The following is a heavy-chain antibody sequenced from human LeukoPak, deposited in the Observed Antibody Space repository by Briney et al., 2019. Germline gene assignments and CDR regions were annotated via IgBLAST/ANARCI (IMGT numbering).Heavy chain of an antibody. CDR1: GFTFSTYA. V-gene: IGHV3-23*01. CDR2: ISTSGDRT. Sequence: PGGSLRLSCAASGFTFSTYAMTWVRQAPGKGLEWVSGISTSGDRTYYADSVKGRFTISRDNSKNTLYLQMNSLRAEHTAEYYCARSAVGTSCCTAVDYWGQGTLVTVSS. CDR3: ARSAVGTSCCTAVDY. J-gene: IGHJ4*02. D-gene: IGHD1-26*01.